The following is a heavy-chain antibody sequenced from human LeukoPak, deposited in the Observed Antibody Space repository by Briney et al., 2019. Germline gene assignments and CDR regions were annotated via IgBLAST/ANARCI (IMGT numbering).Heavy chain of an antibody. CDR1: GYSISSGYY. J-gene: IGHJ6*02. D-gene: IGHD6-13*01. CDR2: IYHSGST. Sequence: SETLSLTCTVSGYSISSGYYWGWIRQPPGKGLEWIGSIYHSGSTYYNPSLKSRVTISVDTSKNQFSLKLSSVTAADTAVYYCARQEIAAASQVMDVWGQGTTVTVSS. V-gene: IGHV4-38-2*02. CDR3: ARQEIAAASQVMDV.